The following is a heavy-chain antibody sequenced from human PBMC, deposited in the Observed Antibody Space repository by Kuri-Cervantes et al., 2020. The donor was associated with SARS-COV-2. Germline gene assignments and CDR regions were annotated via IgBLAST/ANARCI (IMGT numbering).Heavy chain of an antibody. D-gene: IGHD1-26*01. CDR3: ATTMHELWEYYMDV. J-gene: IGHJ6*03. CDR2: ISGSGETT. Sequence: GESLKISCAASGFTFSSYAMSWVRQAPGKGLEWVSAISGSGETTHYADSVKGRFTISRDNSKNTLYLQMNSLRAEDTAVYYCATTMHELWEYYMDVWGKGTTVTVSS. V-gene: IGHV3-23*01. CDR1: GFTFSSYA.